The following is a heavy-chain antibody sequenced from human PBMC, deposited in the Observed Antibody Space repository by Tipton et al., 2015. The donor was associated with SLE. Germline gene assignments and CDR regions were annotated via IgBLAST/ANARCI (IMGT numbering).Heavy chain of an antibody. Sequence: TLSLTCAVYVGSFSGYSWSWIRQPPGKGLEWIGEINHSGSTNYNPSLKSRVTISVDTSTTQFSLKLSSVTAADTAVYYCAREWQWLVREYYFDYWGQGTLVTVSS. CDR1: VGSFSGYS. J-gene: IGHJ4*02. CDR3: AREWQWLVREYYFDY. V-gene: IGHV4-34*01. CDR2: INHSGST. D-gene: IGHD6-19*01.